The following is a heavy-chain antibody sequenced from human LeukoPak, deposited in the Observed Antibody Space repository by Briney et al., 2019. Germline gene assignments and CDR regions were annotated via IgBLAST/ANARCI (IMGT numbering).Heavy chain of an antibody. Sequence: RPSDSLSLTHPVDGGSFSGYYCSWIRQPPGKGLEWIGVINHRGSTNYHPSLKSRVTISVDTSKNQFYLKLSSVTAADTAVYYCARGGYSSSWYVGLSAFDIWGQGTMVTVSS. CDR2: INHRGST. CDR3: ARGGYSSSWYVGLSAFDI. CDR1: GGSFSGYY. J-gene: IGHJ3*02. D-gene: IGHD6-13*01. V-gene: IGHV4-34*01.